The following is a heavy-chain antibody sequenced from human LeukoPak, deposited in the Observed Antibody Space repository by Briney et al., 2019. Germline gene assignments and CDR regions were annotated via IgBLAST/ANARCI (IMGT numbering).Heavy chain of an antibody. D-gene: IGHD6-19*01. CDR3: ARVRQQWLVRYRYYFDY. CDR2: ISAYNGNT. CDR1: GYTFTSYG. V-gene: IGHV1-18*01. J-gene: IGHJ4*02. Sequence: VASVKVSCKASGYTFTSYGISWVRQAPGQGLEWMGWISAYNGNTNYAQKLQGRVTMTTDTSTSTAYMELRSLRSDDTAVYYCARVRQQWLVRYRYYFDYWGQGTLVTVSS.